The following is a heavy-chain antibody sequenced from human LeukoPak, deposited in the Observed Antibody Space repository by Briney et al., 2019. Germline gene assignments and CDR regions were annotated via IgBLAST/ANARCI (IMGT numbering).Heavy chain of an antibody. CDR1: GGSISSYY. J-gene: IGHJ3*02. CDR2: IYTSGST. D-gene: IGHD5-18*01. V-gene: IGHV4-4*07. Sequence: SETLSLTCTVSGGSISSYYWSWIRQPAGKGLEWIGRIYTSGSTNYNPSLKSRATMSVDTSKNQFSLKLSSVTAADTAVYYCARDGWIQLWLGAFDIWGQGTMVTVSS. CDR3: ARDGWIQLWLGAFDI.